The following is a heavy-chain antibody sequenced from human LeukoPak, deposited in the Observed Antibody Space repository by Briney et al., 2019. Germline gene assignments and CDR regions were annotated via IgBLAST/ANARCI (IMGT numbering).Heavy chain of an antibody. CDR3: ARASWYSSGWYEDSPFDY. CDR1: GFTFSSFN. Sequence: TGGSLRLSCAAPGFTFSSFNMNWVRQAPGKGLEWVSSITSSSSFIYYGDSVKGRFTISRDNAKNSLFLQMNSLRAEDTAVYYCARASWYSSGWYEDSPFDYWGQGTLVTVSS. CDR2: ITSSSSFI. J-gene: IGHJ4*02. V-gene: IGHV3-21*01. D-gene: IGHD6-19*01.